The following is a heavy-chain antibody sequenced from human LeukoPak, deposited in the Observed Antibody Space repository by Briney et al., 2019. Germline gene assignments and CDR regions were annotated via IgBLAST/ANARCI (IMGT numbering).Heavy chain of an antibody. CDR2: ISGSGGST. CDR1: GFTFSSYG. J-gene: IGHJ4*02. Sequence: GGSLRHSCADSGFTFSSYGMSGVRQAPGKGLEWVSAISGSGGSTYYADSVKGRFTISRDNSKNTLYLQMNSLRAEDTAVYYCARGGTGHYYASGTYYQSYYFDYWGQGSLVTVSS. D-gene: IGHD3-10*01. V-gene: IGHV3-23*01. CDR3: ARGGTGHYYASGTYYQSYYFDY.